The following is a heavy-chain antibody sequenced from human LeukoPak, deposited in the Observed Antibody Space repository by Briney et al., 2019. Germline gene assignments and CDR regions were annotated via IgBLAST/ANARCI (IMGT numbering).Heavy chain of an antibody. CDR2: IYYSGST. J-gene: IGHJ5*02. V-gene: IGHV4-39*07. Sequence: TSETLSLTCTVSGGSISSSSYYWGWIRQPPGKGLEWIGSIYYSGSTYYNPSLKSRVTISIDTSKNQFSLKLSSVTAADTAVYYCARVTAFAGGDWFDPWGQGTLVTVSS. CDR3: ARVTAFAGGDWFDP. D-gene: IGHD2-2*01. CDR1: GGSISSSSYY.